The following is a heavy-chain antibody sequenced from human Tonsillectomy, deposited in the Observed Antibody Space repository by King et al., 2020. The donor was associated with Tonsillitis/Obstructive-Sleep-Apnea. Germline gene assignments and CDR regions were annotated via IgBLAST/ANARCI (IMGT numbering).Heavy chain of an antibody. V-gene: IGHV3-11*05. D-gene: IGHD2-2*01. CDR1: GFTFSDYY. CDR3: ARVSAIQYYFDN. J-gene: IGHJ4*02. CDR2: ISSSSSYT. Sequence: VQLVESGGGSVKPGGSLRLSCAASGFTFSDYYMAWIRQAPGKGLEWVSYISSSSSYTNYADSVKGRFTISRDNAKNSLYLQMNSLRAEDTAVYYCARVSAIQYYFDNWGQGTLVTVSS.